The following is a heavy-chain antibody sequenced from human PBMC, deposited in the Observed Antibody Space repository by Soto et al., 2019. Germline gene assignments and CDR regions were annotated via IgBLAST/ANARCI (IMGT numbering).Heavy chain of an antibody. Sequence: QVQLVQSGAEVKKPGASVKVSCKASGYSFSDYYIHWVRQAPGQGLEWLGWINPDTGVTHFAQKFQGWVTMTRDSSISTAYMELTRLTSDDTAVYYCVRSPRDFRHGLDVWGQGTTVTVSS. D-gene: IGHD2-21*02. CDR1: GYSFSDYY. V-gene: IGHV1-2*04. CDR3: VRSPRDFRHGLDV. CDR2: INPDTGVT. J-gene: IGHJ6*02.